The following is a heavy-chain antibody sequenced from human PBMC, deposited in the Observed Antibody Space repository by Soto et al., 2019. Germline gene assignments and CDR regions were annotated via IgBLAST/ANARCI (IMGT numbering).Heavy chain of an antibody. CDR2: ISGSGGST. CDR3: AKDLGPDRGYGMDV. Sequence: PGGSLRLSCAASGFTFSSYAMSWVRQAPGKGLEWVSAISGSGGSTYYADSVKGRFTISRDNSKNTLYLQMNSLRAEDTAVYYCAKDLGPDRGYGMDVWGQGTTVTVSS. D-gene: IGHD3-3*01. V-gene: IGHV3-23*01. J-gene: IGHJ6*02. CDR1: GFTFSSYA.